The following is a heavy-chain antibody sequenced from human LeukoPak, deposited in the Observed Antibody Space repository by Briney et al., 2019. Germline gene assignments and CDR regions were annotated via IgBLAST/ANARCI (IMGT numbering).Heavy chain of an antibody. CDR3: ALGDGDYAFDY. CDR2: IYSGGST. J-gene: IGHJ4*02. V-gene: IGHV3-66*01. Sequence: PGGSLRLSCAASGFTFNDYWMHWVRQAPGKGLEWVSVIYSGGSTYYADSVKGRFTISRDNSKNTLYLQMNSLRAEDTAVYYCALGDGDYAFDYWGQGTLVTVSS. CDR1: GFTFNDYW. D-gene: IGHD4-17*01.